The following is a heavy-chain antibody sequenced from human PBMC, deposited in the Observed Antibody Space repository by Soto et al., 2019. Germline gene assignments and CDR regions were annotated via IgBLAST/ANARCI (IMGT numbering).Heavy chain of an antibody. D-gene: IGHD3-10*01. J-gene: IGHJ5*02. CDR2: ISAYNGNT. CDR1: GDRFTSYG. V-gene: IGHV1-18*01. CDR3: ARVGDMTTLNWFDP. Sequence: ASVKPSCKACGDRFTSYGISWVRQAPGQGLEWMGWISAYNGNTNYAQKLQGRVTMTTDTSTSTAYMELRSLRSDDTAVYYCARVGDMTTLNWFDPWGQGTLITVSS.